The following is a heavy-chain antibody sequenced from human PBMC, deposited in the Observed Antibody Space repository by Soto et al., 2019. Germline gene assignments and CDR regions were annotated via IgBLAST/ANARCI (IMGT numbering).Heavy chain of an antibody. Sequence: PGGSLRLSCAASGFTFSSYGMHWVRQAPGKGLEWVAVIWYDGSNKYYADSVKGRFTISRDNSKNTLYLQMNSLRAEDTAVYYCARVVWFGELSVPHYYYYLHGWGKGTTVTVAS. CDR3: ARVVWFGELSVPHYYYYLHG. V-gene: IGHV3-33*01. D-gene: IGHD3-10*01. J-gene: IGHJ6*03. CDR2: IWYDGSNK. CDR1: GFTFSSYG.